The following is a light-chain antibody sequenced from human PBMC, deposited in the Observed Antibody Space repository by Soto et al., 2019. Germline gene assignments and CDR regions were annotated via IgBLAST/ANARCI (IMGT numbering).Light chain of an antibody. Sequence: EIVLKQSPATLSLSPGERATLSCRASQNVANYLDWYQQKPGQAPRLLIYESSNRATGIAARFSGSGSGTDFTLTISGLEPADLGVYYCQQRHNWPITFGQGTRLEIK. CDR2: ESS. CDR1: QNVANY. J-gene: IGKJ5*01. V-gene: IGKV3-11*01. CDR3: QQRHNWPIT.